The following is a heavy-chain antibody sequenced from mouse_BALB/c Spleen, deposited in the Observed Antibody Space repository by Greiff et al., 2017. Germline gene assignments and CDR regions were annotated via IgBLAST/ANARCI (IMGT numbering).Heavy chain of an antibody. CDR2: ISYSGST. CDR3: ARRGYDYDAWDY. J-gene: IGHJ2*01. CDR1: GDSITSGY. Sequence: EVKLMESGPSLVKPSQTLSLTCSVTGDSITSGYWNWIRKFPGNKLEYMGYISYSGSTYYNPSLKRRISITRDTSKNQYYLQLNSVTTEDTATYYCARRGYDYDAWDYWGQGTTLTVSS. D-gene: IGHD2-4*01. V-gene: IGHV3-8*02.